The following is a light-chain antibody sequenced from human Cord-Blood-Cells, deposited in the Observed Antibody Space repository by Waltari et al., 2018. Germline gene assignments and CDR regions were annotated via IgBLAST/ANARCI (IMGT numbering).Light chain of an antibody. CDR2: WAS. CDR1: PSVLYSSNNKNY. J-gene: IGKJ5*01. CDR3: QQYYSTPIT. V-gene: IGKV4-1*01. Sequence: DIVMTQSPDSLAVSLGERATLNCKSSPSVLYSSNNKNYLAWYQQKPGQPPKLLIYWASTRESGVPDRFSGSGSGTDFTLTISSLQAEDVAVYYCQQYYSTPITFGQGTRLEIK.